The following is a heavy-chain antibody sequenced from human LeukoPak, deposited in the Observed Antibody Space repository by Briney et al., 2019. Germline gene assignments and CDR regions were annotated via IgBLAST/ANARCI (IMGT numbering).Heavy chain of an antibody. D-gene: IGHD3-10*01. J-gene: IGHJ5*02. CDR3: ARDLGPLLWFGSQHGWFDP. V-gene: IGHV4-39*07. CDR1: GGSISSSSYY. CDR2: IYYSGST. Sequence: SETLSLTCTVSGGSISSSSYYWGWIRQPPGKGLEWIGSIYYSGSTYYNPSLKSRVTISVDTSKNQFSLKLSSVTAADTAVYYCARDLGPLLWFGSQHGWFDPWGQGTLVTVSS.